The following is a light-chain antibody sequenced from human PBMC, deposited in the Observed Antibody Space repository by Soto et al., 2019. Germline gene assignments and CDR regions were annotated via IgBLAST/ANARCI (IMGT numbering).Light chain of an antibody. Sequence: EIVMTQSPATLSVSPGERATLSCRASQSVSSNLAWYQQKPGQAPRLLIYGASTRATGIPARFSGSGSGTEFTLTISCLQPEDFVFYYCQQYNNWWTFGQGTKVDIK. CDR1: QSVSSN. CDR2: GAS. CDR3: QQYNNWWT. J-gene: IGKJ1*01. V-gene: IGKV3-15*01.